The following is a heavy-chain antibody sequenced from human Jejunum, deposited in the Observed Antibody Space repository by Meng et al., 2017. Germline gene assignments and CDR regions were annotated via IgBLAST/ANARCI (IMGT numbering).Heavy chain of an antibody. CDR3: AHKSYGDYPLVA. V-gene: IGHV2-5*02. J-gene: IGHJ5*02. D-gene: IGHD4-17*01. Sequence: IPLTESSHSLVKPTPTLTLTCTFSGFSLNTRGVGVGWIRQAPGKAMEWLAVIYWDDAKNYSPSLETRLTITKDTSRNQVVLTMTNVDPVDTATYYCAHKSYGDYPLVAWGQGTLVTVSS. CDR2: IYWDDAK. CDR1: GFSLNTRGVG.